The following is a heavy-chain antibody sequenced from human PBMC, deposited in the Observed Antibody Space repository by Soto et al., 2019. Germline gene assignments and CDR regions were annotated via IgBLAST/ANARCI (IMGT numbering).Heavy chain of an antibody. Sequence: EVQLLESGGGLVQPGGSLRLSCAASGITISNYPMSWVRQAPGKGLDWVSGISGSGDRTSYADSAMRRFTISKDISRNSLSLQLDSLGVEDTAVYFCVKDDGGYPSTAPHWGQGTLVTVSS. CDR2: ISGSGDRT. V-gene: IGHV3-23*01. D-gene: IGHD3-22*01. J-gene: IGHJ4*02. CDR3: VKDDGGYPSTAPH. CDR1: GITISNYP.